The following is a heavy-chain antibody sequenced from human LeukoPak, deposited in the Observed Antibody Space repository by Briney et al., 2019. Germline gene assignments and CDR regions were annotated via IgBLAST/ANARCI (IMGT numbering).Heavy chain of an antibody. CDR1: GGSISSSSYY. D-gene: IGHD3-3*01. J-gene: IGHJ4*02. CDR2: IYFSGST. CDR3: ARAFGVAPWFDY. V-gene: IGHV4-39*01. Sequence: SETLSLTCTVSGGSISSSSYYWGWIRQPPGKGLEWIGSIYFSGSTYYNPSLKSRVTISVDTSKNQFSLKLSSVTAADTAVYYCARAFGVAPWFDYWGQGTLVTVSS.